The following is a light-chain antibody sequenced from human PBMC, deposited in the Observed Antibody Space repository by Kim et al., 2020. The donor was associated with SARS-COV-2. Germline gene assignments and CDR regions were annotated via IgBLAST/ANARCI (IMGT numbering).Light chain of an antibody. V-gene: IGLV3-19*01. Sequence: LRQTVRITCQAVTLKSYYAICYQQKPGPAPVLFIYGKNNRPSGIPDRFSGSRSVNTASLTITGAQAEDEADYYCNSRDSSGNHVVFGGGTQLTVL. CDR3: NSRDSSGNHVV. CDR2: GKN. CDR1: TLKSYY. J-gene: IGLJ2*01.